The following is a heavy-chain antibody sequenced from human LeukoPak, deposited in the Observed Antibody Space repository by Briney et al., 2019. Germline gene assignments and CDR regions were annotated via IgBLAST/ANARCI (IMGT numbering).Heavy chain of an antibody. J-gene: IGHJ3*02. CDR1: GFTFSSYA. Sequence: PGGSLRLSCAASGFTFSSYAMSWVRQAPGKGLEWVSAISGSGGSTYYAGSVKGRFTISRDNSKNTLYLQMNSLRVEDTAVYYCAKVIGGSSAYDALDIWGQGTMVTVSS. D-gene: IGHD6-6*01. CDR2: ISGSGGST. CDR3: AKVIGGSSAYDALDI. V-gene: IGHV3-23*01.